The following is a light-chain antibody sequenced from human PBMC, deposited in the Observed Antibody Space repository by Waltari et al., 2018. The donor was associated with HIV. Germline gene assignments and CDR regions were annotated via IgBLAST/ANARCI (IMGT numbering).Light chain of an antibody. Sequence: QSALTQPASVSGSPGQSITISCTGTSSDVGSYNLVSWYQQHPGKAPKLMIYEGSKRPSWVSNRFSGSKSGNTASLTISGLQAEDEADYYCCSYAGSSTLVFGGGTKLTVL. CDR1: SSDVGSYNL. CDR2: EGS. V-gene: IGLV2-23*01. J-gene: IGLJ3*02. CDR3: CSYAGSSTLV.